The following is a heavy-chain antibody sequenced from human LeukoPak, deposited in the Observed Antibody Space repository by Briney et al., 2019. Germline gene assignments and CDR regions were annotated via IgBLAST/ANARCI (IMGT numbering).Heavy chain of an antibody. V-gene: IGHV3-30-3*01. CDR1: GFNFRSAW. CDR2: ISYDGSNK. J-gene: IGHJ4*02. CDR3: ARGGDKDTDMVLPFDY. Sequence: QTGGSLRLSCTASGFNFRSAWMSWARQAPGKGLEWVAVISYDGSNKYYADSVKGRFTISRDNSKNTLYLQMNSLRAEDTAVYYCARGGDKDTDMVLPFDYWGQGTLVTVSS. D-gene: IGHD5-18*01.